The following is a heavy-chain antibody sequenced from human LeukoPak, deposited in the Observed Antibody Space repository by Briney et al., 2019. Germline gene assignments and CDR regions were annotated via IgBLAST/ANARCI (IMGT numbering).Heavy chain of an antibody. J-gene: IGHJ6*02. CDR3: ARMDCSGGSCYSDTLNYYYYGMDV. CDR2: IYPGDSDT. CDR1: GYSFTSYW. Sequence: GESLKISCKGSGYSFTSYWIGWVRQMPGKGLEWMGIIYPGDSDTRYSPSFQGQVTISADKSISTAYLRWSSLKASDTAMYYCARMDCSGGSCYSDTLNYYYYGMDVWGQGTTVTVSS. D-gene: IGHD2-15*01. V-gene: IGHV5-51*01.